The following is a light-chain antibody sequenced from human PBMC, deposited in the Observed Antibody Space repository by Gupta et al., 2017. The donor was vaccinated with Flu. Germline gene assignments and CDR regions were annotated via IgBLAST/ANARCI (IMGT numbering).Light chain of an antibody. Sequence: LTQSPSFLSAFVGDRVTITCRGSQGISSDLAWYQQKPGKAPKLLIYAASTLQSGVPSRFSGSGSGTEFTLTISSLQPEDFATYYCQQRLAFGPGTKVNAK. J-gene: IGKJ3*01. CDR3: QQRLA. CDR2: AAS. CDR1: QGISSD. V-gene: IGKV1-9*01.